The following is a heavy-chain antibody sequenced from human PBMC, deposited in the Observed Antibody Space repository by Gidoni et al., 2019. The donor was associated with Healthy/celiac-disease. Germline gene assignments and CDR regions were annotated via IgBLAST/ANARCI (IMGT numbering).Heavy chain of an antibody. CDR2: ISAYNGNT. Sequence: QVQLVQSGAEVTKPGASVQVSCKASGYTFTSYGISWVRQAPGQGLEWMGWISAYNGNTNYAQKLQGRVTMTTDTSTSTAYMELRSLRSDDTAVYYCARDRGDLTVVTTGWFDPWGQGTLVTVSS. J-gene: IGHJ5*02. CDR1: GYTFTSYG. D-gene: IGHD2-21*02. CDR3: ARDRGDLTVVTTGWFDP. V-gene: IGHV1-18*04.